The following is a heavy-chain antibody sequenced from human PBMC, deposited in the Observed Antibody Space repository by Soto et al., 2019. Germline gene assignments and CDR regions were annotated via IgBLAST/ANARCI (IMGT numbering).Heavy chain of an antibody. Sequence: ASVKDSCKASGYTFISYAMHWVRQAPGQRLEWMGWINAGNGNTKYSQKFQGRVTITRDTSASTAYMELSSLRSEDTAVYYCARAKYDILTGYYRTLYNWFDPWGQGTLVTVSS. CDR3: ARAKYDILTGYYRTLYNWFDP. CDR2: INAGNGNT. V-gene: IGHV1-3*01. D-gene: IGHD3-9*01. CDR1: GYTFISYA. J-gene: IGHJ5*02.